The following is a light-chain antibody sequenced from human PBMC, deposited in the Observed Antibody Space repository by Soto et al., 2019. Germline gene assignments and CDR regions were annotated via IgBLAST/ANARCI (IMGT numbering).Light chain of an antibody. J-gene: IGKJ5*01. Sequence: EIVVTQSPSTLSLSPGERATLSCRASESIRTYLAWYQQKPGRAPRLLIYDASTRATGIPARFSGSGSGTDFTLTIGSLEPEDFAIYYCQQRSNWPITFGQGTRLE. CDR2: DAS. V-gene: IGKV3-11*01. CDR1: ESIRTY. CDR3: QQRSNWPIT.